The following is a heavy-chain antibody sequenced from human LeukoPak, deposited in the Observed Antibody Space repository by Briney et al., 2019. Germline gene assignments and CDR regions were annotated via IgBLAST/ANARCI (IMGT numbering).Heavy chain of an antibody. J-gene: IGHJ4*02. CDR2: ISAYNGNT. CDR3: ARGVDSGSYYVMDY. CDR1: GFTFTNYG. Sequence: GASVKVSCKASGFTFTNYGFSWVRQAPGQGLEWMGWISAYNGNTNYAQKLQGRVTMTTDTSTSTAYMELRSLRSDDTAVYYCARGVDSGSYYVMDYWGQGTLVTVSS. V-gene: IGHV1-18*01. D-gene: IGHD1-26*01.